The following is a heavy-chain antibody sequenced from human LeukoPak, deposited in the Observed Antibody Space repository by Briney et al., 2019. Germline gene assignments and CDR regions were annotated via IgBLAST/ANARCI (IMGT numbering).Heavy chain of an antibody. V-gene: IGHV1-46*01. CDR3: AKETYDYYDSSGYKHGTHPLDY. D-gene: IGHD3-22*01. Sequence: GASVKVSCKASGYTFTSYYMHWVRQAPGQGLEWMGIIDPSGGSTSYAQKFQGRVTMTRDMSTSTVYMELSSLRAEDTAVYYCAKETYDYYDSSGYKHGTHPLDYWGQGTLVTVSS. CDR2: IDPSGGST. CDR1: GYTFTSYY. J-gene: IGHJ4*02.